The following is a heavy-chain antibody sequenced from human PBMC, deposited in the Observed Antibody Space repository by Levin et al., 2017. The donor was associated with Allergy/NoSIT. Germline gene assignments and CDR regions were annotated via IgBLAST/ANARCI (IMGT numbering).Heavy chain of an antibody. CDR3: ASIPATYYDILTGYEAFDI. CDR1: GFTFSSYA. CDR2: ISYDGSNK. Sequence: GGSLRLSCAASGFTFSSYAMHWVRQAPGKGLEWVAVISYDGSNKYYADSVKGRFTISRDNSKNTLYLQMNSLRAEDTAVYYCASIPATYYDILTGYEAFDIWGQGTMVTVSS. V-gene: IGHV3-30-3*01. D-gene: IGHD3-9*01. J-gene: IGHJ3*02.